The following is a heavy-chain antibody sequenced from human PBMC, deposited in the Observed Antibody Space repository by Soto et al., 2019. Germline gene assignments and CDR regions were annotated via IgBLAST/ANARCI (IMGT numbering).Heavy chain of an antibody. CDR2: IYYSGST. J-gene: IGHJ4*02. V-gene: IGHV4-31*03. Sequence: SETLSLTCTVSGGSISSGGYYWSWIRQHPGKGLEWIGYIYYSGSTYYNPSLKSRATISVDTSNNQFSLKLSSVTAADTAVYYCARAEYGDYGRLFDYWGQGTLVTVSS. CDR3: ARAEYGDYGRLFDY. CDR1: GGSISSGGYY. D-gene: IGHD4-17*01.